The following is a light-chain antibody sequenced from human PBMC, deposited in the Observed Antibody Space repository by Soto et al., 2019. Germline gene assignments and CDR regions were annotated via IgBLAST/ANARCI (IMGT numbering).Light chain of an antibody. CDR2: GAS. V-gene: IGKV3D-20*02. J-gene: IGKJ5*01. CDR3: QQRSTWPT. CDR1: QSVSNNY. Sequence: EIVLTQSPGTLSLSPGERATLSCRASQSVSNNYLAWYQQKPGQAPRLLIYGASNRATGIPDRFSGSGSGTDFTLTISRLEPEDFALYYCQQRSTWPTFGQGTRLEI.